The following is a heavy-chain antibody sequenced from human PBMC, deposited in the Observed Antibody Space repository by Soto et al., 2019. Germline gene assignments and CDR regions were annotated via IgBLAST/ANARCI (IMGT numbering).Heavy chain of an antibody. D-gene: IGHD3-10*01. Sequence: SETLSLTCSVSGGSISNNYYYWGWVRQPPGKGLEWIASISYSGTTYYNPALRSRVTMSVDTSKNQFSLKLSSVTAADTAIFYCARIGNFYGSGSYYDTPFDSWGQGTLVTVSS. V-gene: IGHV4-39*01. CDR3: ARIGNFYGSGSYYDTPFDS. J-gene: IGHJ4*02. CDR2: ISYSGTT. CDR1: GGSISNNYYY.